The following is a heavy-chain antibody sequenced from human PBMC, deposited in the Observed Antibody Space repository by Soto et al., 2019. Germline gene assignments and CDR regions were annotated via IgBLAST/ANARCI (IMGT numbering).Heavy chain of an antibody. V-gene: IGHV4-59*08. CDR3: ARLTPGYGSGSYYTYYYYGMDV. CDR1: GGSISSYY. Sequence: SETLSLTCTVSGGSISSYYWSWIRQPPGKGVEWIGYIYYSGSTNYNPSLKSRVTISVDTSNNQFSLTLTSVTAADTAVYYCARLTPGYGSGSYYTYYYYGMDVWGQGTTVTVSS. CDR2: IYYSGST. J-gene: IGHJ6*02. D-gene: IGHD3-10*01.